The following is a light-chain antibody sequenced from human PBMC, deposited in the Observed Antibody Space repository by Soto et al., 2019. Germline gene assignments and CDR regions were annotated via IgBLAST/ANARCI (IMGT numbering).Light chain of an antibody. Sequence: DIHMTQSPSSLSASVGYRFTITCRASQGIRNDLAWFQQKPGKAPKRLIYAASNLQSGVPSRFRGSGSGTDFTLTISSLQPEDFETYFCLQHNNYPQTFGQGTKVDIK. CDR2: AAS. CDR3: LQHNNYPQT. J-gene: IGKJ1*01. CDR1: QGIRND. V-gene: IGKV1-17*01.